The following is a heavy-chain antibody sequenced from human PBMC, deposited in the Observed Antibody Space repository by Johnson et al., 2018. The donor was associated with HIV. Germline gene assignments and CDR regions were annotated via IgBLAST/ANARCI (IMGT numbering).Heavy chain of an antibody. V-gene: IGHV3-30-3*01. J-gene: IGHJ3*02. CDR3: ARGAFYGSGNYYTAFDI. CDR2: ISYHGTTK. Sequence: QVQLVESGGGVVQPGTSLRLSCTASGFSFSSYAMHWVRQAPGTGLEWVAVISYHGTTKYYPDSVKGRFSISSDRSENTLYLQQNSLTAEDTAVYYCARGAFYGSGNYYTAFDIWGQGTMVNVSS. CDR1: GFSFSSYA. D-gene: IGHD3-10*01.